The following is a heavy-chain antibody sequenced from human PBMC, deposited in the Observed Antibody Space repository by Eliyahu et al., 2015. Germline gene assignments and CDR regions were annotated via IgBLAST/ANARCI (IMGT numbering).Heavy chain of an antibody. J-gene: IGHJ4*02. CDR3: LGYDFGSGYTD. CDR2: IKTKTDSGTP. CDR1: GFPFQNAW. V-gene: IGHV3-15*01. Sequence: EGQVVESGGGLVKPGGSLRLSCAASGFPFQNAWMSWVRQAPGKGLEWVGRIKTKTDSGTPEYAAPVKGRFTISRDDSEKTMYLEMNSLKTEDTAVYYCLGYDFGSGYTDWGQGTLVTVSS. D-gene: IGHD3-3*01.